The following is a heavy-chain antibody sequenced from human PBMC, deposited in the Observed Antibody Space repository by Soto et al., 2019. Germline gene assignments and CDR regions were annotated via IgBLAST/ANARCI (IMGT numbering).Heavy chain of an antibody. J-gene: IGHJ4*02. CDR2: IYYSGST. V-gene: IGHV4-30-4*01. D-gene: IGHD1-20*01. Sequence: SETLSLTCTVSGGSISSGDYYWSWIRQPPGKGLEWIGYIYYSGSTYYNPSLKSRVIISLDASENQFSLKVSAVTAADTAVYYCASSQKGYNWNYFDHWGQGALVTVSS. CDR3: ASSQKGYNWNYFDH. CDR1: GGSISSGDYY.